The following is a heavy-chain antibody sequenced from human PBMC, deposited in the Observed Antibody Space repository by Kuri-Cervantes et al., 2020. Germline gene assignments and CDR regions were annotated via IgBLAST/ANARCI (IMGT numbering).Heavy chain of an antibody. D-gene: IGHD6-19*01. V-gene: IGHV1-18*01. CDR1: GYAFINHG. Sequence: ASVKVSCKASGYAFINHGITWVRQAPGQGLEWMGWISIYNGHTNYAQKFQDRVTMTTDTSTSTAYMELTSLTSDDTAVYYCARPALIAVAGTVGRGGRGIGYYFDYWGQGTLVTVSS. CDR2: ISIYNGHT. J-gene: IGHJ4*02. CDR3: ARPALIAVAGTVGRGGRGIGYYFDY.